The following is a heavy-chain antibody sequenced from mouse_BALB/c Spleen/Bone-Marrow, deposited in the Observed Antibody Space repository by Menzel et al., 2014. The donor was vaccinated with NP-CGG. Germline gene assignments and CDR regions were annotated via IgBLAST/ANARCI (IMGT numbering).Heavy chain of an antibody. V-gene: IGHV1-4*02. D-gene: IGHD1-1*01. Sequence: LQESAAELARPGASVKLSCKASGYIFTSYTIQWIKQRPGQGLEWIGYINPSIGYTEYNQKLKDKTTLTADTSSSTTYMQLSSLTSEDSAVYYCAREGTYYAYFDYWGQGTTLTVSS. J-gene: IGHJ2*01. CDR3: AREGTYYAYFDY. CDR1: GYIFTSYT. CDR2: INPSIGYT.